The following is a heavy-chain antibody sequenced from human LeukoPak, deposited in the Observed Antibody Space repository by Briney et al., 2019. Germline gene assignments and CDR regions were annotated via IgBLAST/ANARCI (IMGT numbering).Heavy chain of an antibody. D-gene: IGHD3-22*01. Sequence: RASETLSLTCAVSGRSISSSNWWSWVRQPPGKGLDWIGEIYHSGSTNYNPSLKSRVTISVDKSKNQFSLKLSSVTAADTAVYYCRVGYYYDSSGYYFFDYWGQGTLVTVSS. CDR1: GRSISSSNW. CDR2: IYHSGST. CDR3: RVGYYYDSSGYYFFDY. V-gene: IGHV4-4*02. J-gene: IGHJ4*02.